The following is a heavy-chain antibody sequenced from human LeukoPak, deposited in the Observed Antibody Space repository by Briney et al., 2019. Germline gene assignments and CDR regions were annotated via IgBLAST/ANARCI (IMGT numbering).Heavy chain of an antibody. CDR1: GGSISSYY. CDR2: IYYSGST. Sequence: SETLSLTCTVSGGSISSYYWSWIRQPPGKGLGWIGYIYYSGSTNYNPSLKSRVTISVDTSKNQFSLKLSSVTAADTAVYYCARDREANYYYYGMDVWGQGTTVTVSS. D-gene: IGHD1-26*01. V-gene: IGHV4-59*01. CDR3: ARDREANYYYYGMDV. J-gene: IGHJ6*02.